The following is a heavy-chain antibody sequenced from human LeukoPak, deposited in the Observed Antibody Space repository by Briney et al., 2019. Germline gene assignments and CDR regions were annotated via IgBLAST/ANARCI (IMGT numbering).Heavy chain of an antibody. D-gene: IGHD3-10*01. CDR2: IKEDGSET. CDR1: GFTSSTSW. Sequence: GGSLRLSCAASGFTSSTSWMNWVRQAPGKGLEWVASIKEDGSETNYVDSVKGRFTISRDNAKNSLFLQMNSLRVDDTAVYYCAKAAMVRGVTCYYYYMDVWGKGTTVTISS. V-gene: IGHV3-7*01. CDR3: AKAAMVRGVTCYYYYMDV. J-gene: IGHJ6*03.